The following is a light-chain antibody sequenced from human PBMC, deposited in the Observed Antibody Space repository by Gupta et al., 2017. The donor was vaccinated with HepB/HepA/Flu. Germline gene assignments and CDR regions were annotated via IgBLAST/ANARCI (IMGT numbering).Light chain of an antibody. Sequence: QHALTQPAPVSGSPEQPITTPGAGSSSDIGGFDAVSWFKQYPGKAPELLIYSVSNRPSGIYYRFSGSKSGNTASLTISGLQPEDEGNYYCSSWSSGFTLVVFGGGTKLTVL. J-gene: IGLJ3*02. CDR1: SSDIGGFDA. CDR3: SSWSSGFTLVV. CDR2: SVS. V-gene: IGLV2-14*01.